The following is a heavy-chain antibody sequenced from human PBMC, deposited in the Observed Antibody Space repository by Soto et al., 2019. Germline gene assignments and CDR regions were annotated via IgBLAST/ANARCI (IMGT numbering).Heavy chain of an antibody. Sequence: EVQLVESGGGLVKPGGSLRLSCAASGFTFSSYSMNWVRQAPGKGLEWVSSISSSSSYIYYADSVKGRFTISRDNARNSRYLQMNSLRAEDTAVYYCARVRGVMRGRCYYSYGMDVWGKGTTVTVSS. CDR1: GFTFSSYS. CDR2: ISSSSSYI. V-gene: IGHV3-21*01. D-gene: IGHD3-10*01. J-gene: IGHJ6*04. CDR3: ARVRGVMRGRCYYSYGMDV.